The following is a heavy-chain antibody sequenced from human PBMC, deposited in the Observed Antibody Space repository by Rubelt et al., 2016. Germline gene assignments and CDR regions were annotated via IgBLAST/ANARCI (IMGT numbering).Heavy chain of an antibody. V-gene: IGHV3-74*01. D-gene: IGHD1-26*01. Sequence: EVQLVESGGGLVQPGGSLRLSCAASGFTFGRSWMHWVRQVPGKGLVWVSRINEHGRRVDYADSVKGRFTISRDDPKSTLYLHRNSLRPEDTAIYFCVREFSGESDYWGQGALVTVSS. J-gene: IGHJ4*02. CDR2: INEHGRRV. CDR3: VREFSGESDY. CDR1: GFTFGRSW.